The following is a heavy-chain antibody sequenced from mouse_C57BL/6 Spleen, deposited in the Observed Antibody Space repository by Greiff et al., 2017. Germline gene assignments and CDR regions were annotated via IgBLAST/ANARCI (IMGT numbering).Heavy chain of an antibody. CDR1: GFSFNTYA. Sequence: EVMLVESGGGLVQPKGSLKLSCAASGFSFNTYAMNWVRQAPGKGLEWVARIRSKSNNYATYYADSVKDRFTISRDDSESMLYLQMNNLKTEDTAMYYCVRELRSYFDYWGQGTTLTVSS. V-gene: IGHV10-1*01. J-gene: IGHJ2*01. CDR3: VRELRSYFDY. CDR2: IRSKSNNYAT. D-gene: IGHD1-1*01.